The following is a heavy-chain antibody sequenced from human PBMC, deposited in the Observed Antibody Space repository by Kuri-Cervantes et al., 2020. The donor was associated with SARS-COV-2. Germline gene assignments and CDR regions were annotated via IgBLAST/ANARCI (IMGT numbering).Heavy chain of an antibody. CDR1: GYSISSGCY. V-gene: IGHV4-38-2*01. J-gene: IGHJ6*03. CDR3: ARHSPRSSYYYYYMDV. CDR2: IYHSGST. Sequence: SQTLSLTCAVSGYSISSGCYWGWIRQPPGKGLEWIGSIYHSGSTYYNPSLKSRVTISVDTSKNQFSLKLSSVTAADTAVYYCARHSPRSSYYYYYMDVWGKGTTVTVSS.